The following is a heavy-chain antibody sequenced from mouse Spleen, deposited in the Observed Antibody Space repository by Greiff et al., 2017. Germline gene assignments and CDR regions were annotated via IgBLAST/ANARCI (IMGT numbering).Heavy chain of an antibody. CDR1: GYAFSSYW. CDR3: ARKTGKGAFDY. D-gene: IGHD4-1*01. V-gene: IGHV1-80*01. CDR2: IYPGDGDT. J-gene: IGHJ2*01. Sequence: VQLVESGAELVKPGASVKISCKASGYAFSSYWMNWVKQRPGKGLEWIGQIYPGDGDTNYNGKFKGKATLTADKSSSTAYMQLSSLTSEDSAVYFCARKTGKGAFDYWGQGTTLTVSS.